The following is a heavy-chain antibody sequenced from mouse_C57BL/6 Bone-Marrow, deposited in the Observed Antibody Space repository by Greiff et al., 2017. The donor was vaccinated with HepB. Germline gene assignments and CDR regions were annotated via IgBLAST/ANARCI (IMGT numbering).Heavy chain of an antibody. CDR3: ARWNYYGSNFDY. D-gene: IGHD1-1*01. V-gene: IGHV1-69*01. CDR2: IDPSDSYT. J-gene: IGHJ2*01. Sequence: QVQLKQPGAELVMPGASVKLSCKASGYTFTSYWMHWVKQRPGQGLEWIGEIDPSDSYTNYNQKFKGKSTLTVDKSSSTAYMQLSSLTSEDSAVYYCARWNYYGSNFDYWGQGTTLTVSS. CDR1: GYTFTSYW.